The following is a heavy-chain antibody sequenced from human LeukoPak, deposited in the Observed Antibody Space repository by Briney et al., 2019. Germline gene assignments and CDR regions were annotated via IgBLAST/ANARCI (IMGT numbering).Heavy chain of an antibody. J-gene: IGHJ3*02. CDR2: ISWNSGSI. CDR1: GFTFDDYA. V-gene: IGHV3-9*01. D-gene: IGHD6-19*01. Sequence: PGGSLRLSCAASGFTFDDYAMHWVRQAPGKGLEWVSGISWNSGSIGYADSVKGRFTISRDNAKNSLYLQMNSLRAEDTAVYYCARDVDSSGLDAFDIWGQGTMVTVSS. CDR3: ARDVDSSGLDAFDI.